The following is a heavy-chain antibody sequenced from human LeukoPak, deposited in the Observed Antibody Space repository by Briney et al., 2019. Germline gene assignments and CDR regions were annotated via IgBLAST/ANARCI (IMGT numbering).Heavy chain of an antibody. CDR2: ISESGGT. CDR3: ARLANSYGSGNYDS. J-gene: IGHJ5*02. CDR1: GASLSGNAW. V-gene: IGHV4-4*02. D-gene: IGHD3-10*01. Sequence: SGTLSLTCAVSGASLSGNAWWSWVRQPPGKGLEWMGEISESGGTNYNSALKTRITMSVDTSKNHFSLKLTSVTAADTAVYYCARLANSYGSGNYDSWGQGTLVIVSS.